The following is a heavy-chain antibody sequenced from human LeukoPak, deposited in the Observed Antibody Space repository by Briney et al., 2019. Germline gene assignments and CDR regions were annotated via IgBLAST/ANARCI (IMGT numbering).Heavy chain of an antibody. D-gene: IGHD3-10*01. CDR1: GFTFSSYA. J-gene: IGHJ4*02. V-gene: IGHV3-30-3*01. Sequence: GGSLRLSCAASGFTFSSYAMHWVRQAPGKGLEWVAVISYDGSKKYYADSVKGRFTISRDNSKNTLYLQMNSLRAEDTAVYYCARRTLVRGVTAPPDYWGQGTLVTVSS. CDR2: ISYDGSKK. CDR3: ARRTLVRGVTAPPDY.